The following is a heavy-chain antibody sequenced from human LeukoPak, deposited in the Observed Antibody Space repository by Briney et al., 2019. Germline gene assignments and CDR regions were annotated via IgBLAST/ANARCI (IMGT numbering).Heavy chain of an antibody. Sequence: GGSLRLSCAASGFTFSSYSMNWVRQAPGKGLEWVSRINSDGSSTCYADSVKGRFSISRDKPTNTLYLQINSVRDEDTAVYYFASTNRLDYGGQGPVVMVSA. V-gene: IGHV3-74*01. CDR2: INSDGSST. CDR3: ASTNRLDY. D-gene: IGHD2/OR15-2a*01. J-gene: IGHJ4*02. CDR1: GFTFSSYS.